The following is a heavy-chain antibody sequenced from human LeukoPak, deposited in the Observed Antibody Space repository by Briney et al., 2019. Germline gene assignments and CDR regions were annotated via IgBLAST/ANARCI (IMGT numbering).Heavy chain of an antibody. D-gene: IGHD6-13*01. CDR3: ARDLIVSAAAGFKEDAFDI. J-gene: IGHJ3*02. CDR2: INPNSGGT. Sequence: ASVKVSCKASGYTFTGYYMHWVRQAPGQGLEWMGWINPNSGGTNYAQKLQGRVTMTTDTSTSTAYVELRSLRSDDTAVYYCARDLIVSAAAGFKEDAFDIWGQGTMVTVSS. V-gene: IGHV1-2*02. CDR1: GYTFTGYY.